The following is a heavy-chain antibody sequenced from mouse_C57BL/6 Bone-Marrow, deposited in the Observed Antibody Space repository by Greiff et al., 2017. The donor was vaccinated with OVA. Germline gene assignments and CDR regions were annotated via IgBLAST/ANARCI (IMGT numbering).Heavy chain of an antibody. CDR2: IWPGGGT. D-gene: IGHD1-1*01. Sequence: VKLMESGPGLVAPSQSLSITCTVSGFSLTSYAISWVRQPPGKGLEWLGVIWPGGGTTNYSALKSRLSIRKDNSKSQVFLKMNSLQTDDTASYYGARTTTVVAHWYFDVWGTGTTVTVSS. V-gene: IGHV2-9-1*01. J-gene: IGHJ1*03. CDR3: ARTTTVVAHWYFDV. CDR1: GFSLTSYA.